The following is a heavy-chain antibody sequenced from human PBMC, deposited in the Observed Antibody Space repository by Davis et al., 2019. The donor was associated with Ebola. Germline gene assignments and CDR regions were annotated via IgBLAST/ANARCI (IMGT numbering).Heavy chain of an antibody. CDR1: GFSLSTSGVG. D-gene: IGHD5-24*01. J-gene: IGHJ4*02. Sequence: SGPTLVKPTQTLTLTCTFSGFSLSTSGVGVGWIRHPPGKALEWLALIYWDDDKRYSPSLKSRLTITKDTSKNQVVLTMTNMDPVDTATYYCAHATFLPLLPMATRDYFDYWGQGTLVTVSS. V-gene: IGHV2-5*02. CDR3: AHATFLPLLPMATRDYFDY. CDR2: IYWDDDK.